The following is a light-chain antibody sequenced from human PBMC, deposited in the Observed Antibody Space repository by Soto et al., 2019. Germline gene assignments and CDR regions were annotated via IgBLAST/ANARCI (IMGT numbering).Light chain of an antibody. J-gene: IGKJ4*01. Sequence: EVVLTQSPGTLSLSPGERATLSCRASQSVDSSTLAWYQQKPGQAPRLLISGASKRATGTPDRFIGSGSGTDFTLTISRLESEGFAVYYCQQFDDSLTFGGGIKVEIK. CDR1: QSVDSST. CDR2: GAS. V-gene: IGKV3-20*01. CDR3: QQFDDSLT.